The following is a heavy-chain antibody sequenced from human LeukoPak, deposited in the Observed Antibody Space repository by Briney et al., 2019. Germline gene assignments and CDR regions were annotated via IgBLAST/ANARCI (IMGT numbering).Heavy chain of an antibody. D-gene: IGHD6-19*01. CDR3: ARDLGTAGSFYFDY. J-gene: IGHJ4*02. V-gene: IGHV3-33*01. CDR1: GFNFSRYG. Sequence: PGRSLRLSCVASGFNFSRYGLHWVRQTPGKGLEWVAVIWYDGSKKFSADSLKGRFTISRDDSKSTLYLQMNSLRADDTAVYYCARDLGTAGSFYFDYWGQGTLVTVPS. CDR2: IWYDGSKK.